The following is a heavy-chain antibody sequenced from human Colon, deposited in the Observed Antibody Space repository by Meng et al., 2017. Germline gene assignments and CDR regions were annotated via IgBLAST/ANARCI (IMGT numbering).Heavy chain of an antibody. Sequence: RDSVPVLFLPSSTLSLTSAVSAATILSPYLSAWLRHPPGKLLSCIVEVHHSGGTNYNPSLKSRVTISVDESNNQSSLSLTSVTAADTAIYYCGRNGAYSIAPWGRGTLVTVSS. D-gene: IGHD2-15*01. V-gene: IGHV4-4*02. CDR3: GRNGAYSIAP. CDR2: VHHSGGT. J-gene: IGHJ5*02. CDR1: AATILSPYL.